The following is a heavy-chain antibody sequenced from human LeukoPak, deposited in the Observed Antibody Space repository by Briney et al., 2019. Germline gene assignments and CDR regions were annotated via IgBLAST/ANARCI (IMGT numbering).Heavy chain of an antibody. J-gene: IGHJ4*02. CDR1: GFTFSSHG. Sequence: GGSLRLSCAASGFTFSSHGMHWVRQAPGKGLEGVAVIWYDGSKRYYADSVKGRFIISRDNSKNTLDLQMNSLRAEDTAVYFCARMLTASLDYWGQGTLVTVSS. V-gene: IGHV3-33*01. CDR2: IWYDGSKR. D-gene: IGHD2-21*02. CDR3: ARMLTASLDY.